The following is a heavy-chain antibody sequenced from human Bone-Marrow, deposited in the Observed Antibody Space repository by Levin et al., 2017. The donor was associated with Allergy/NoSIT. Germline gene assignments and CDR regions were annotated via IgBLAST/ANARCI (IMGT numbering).Heavy chain of an antibody. V-gene: IGHV3-30*04. J-gene: IGHJ5*02. CDR3: ARGYSSGWYNWFDP. Sequence: PGGSLRLSCAASGFTFSSYAMHWVRQAPGKGLEWVAVISYDGSNKYYADSVKGRFTISRDNSKNTLYLQMNSLRAEDTAVYYCARGYSSGWYNWFDPWGQGTLVTVSS. CDR1: GFTFSSYA. CDR2: ISYDGSNK. D-gene: IGHD6-19*01.